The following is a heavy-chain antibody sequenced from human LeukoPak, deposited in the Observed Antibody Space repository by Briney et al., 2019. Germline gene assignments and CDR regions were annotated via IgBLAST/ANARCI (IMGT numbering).Heavy chain of an antibody. V-gene: IGHV4-39*01. J-gene: IGHJ4*02. CDR3: ARLFGRGYHSSGPQSY. CDR2: IYYTGST. Sequence: PGGSLRLSCAASGFTFSSYWMNWVRQPPGKGLEWIGSIYYTGSTYYNPSLKSRLTISVDTSNNQFSLKLNSVTAADTAIYYCARLFGRGYHSSGPQSYWSQGTLVTVSS. D-gene: IGHD3-22*01. CDR1: GFTFSSYW.